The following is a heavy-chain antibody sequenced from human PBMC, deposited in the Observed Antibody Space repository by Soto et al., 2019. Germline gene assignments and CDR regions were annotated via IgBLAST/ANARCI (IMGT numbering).Heavy chain of an antibody. CDR1: GFTFNNAW. J-gene: IGHJ3*02. V-gene: IGHV3-15*04. CDR2: IESKTDGGAI. Sequence: EVQLVESGGGLVKPGGSLRLSCAASGFTFNNAWMTWVRQAPGKGLEWVGRIESKTDGGAIDYAAPLKGRFTMSRDDSKNTLYLQMISLKTEDTAMYYCTTPGLYTSSYYKAFHIWGQGTMVTISS. CDR3: TTPGLYTSSYYKAFHI. D-gene: IGHD6-13*01.